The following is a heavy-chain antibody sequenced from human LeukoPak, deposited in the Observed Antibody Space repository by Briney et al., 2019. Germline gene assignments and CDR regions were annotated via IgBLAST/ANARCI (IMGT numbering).Heavy chain of an antibody. CDR2: INHSGST. V-gene: IGHV4-34*01. CDR3: ARAFTGDIVVVPAAINWFDP. CDR1: GGSFSGYY. J-gene: IGHJ5*02. D-gene: IGHD2-2*02. Sequence: SETLSLTCAVYGGSFSGYYWSWIRQPPGKGLEWIGEINHSGSTNYNPSLKSRVTISVDTSKNQFSLKLSSVTAADTAVYYCARAFTGDIVVVPAAINWFDPWGQGTLVTVSS.